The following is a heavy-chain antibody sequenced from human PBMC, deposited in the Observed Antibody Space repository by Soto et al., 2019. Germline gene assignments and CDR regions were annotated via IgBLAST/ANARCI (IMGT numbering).Heavy chain of an antibody. V-gene: IGHV3-66*01. CDR2: IYSGGST. Sequence: EVQLVESGGGLVQPGGSLRLSCAASGFTVSSNYMSWVRQAPGKGLEWVSVIYSGGSTYYADSVKGRFTISRDNSKNTLYLQMHSLRAVDTAVYYCARVPKWLRLLFDYWGQGTLVTVSS. D-gene: IGHD5-12*01. J-gene: IGHJ4*02. CDR1: GFTVSSNY. CDR3: ARVPKWLRLLFDY.